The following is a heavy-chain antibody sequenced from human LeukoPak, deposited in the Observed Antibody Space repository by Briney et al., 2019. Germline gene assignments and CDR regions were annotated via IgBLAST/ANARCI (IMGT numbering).Heavy chain of an antibody. CDR3: ERDRGDRGARDSFAY. V-gene: IGHV3-9*01. CDR1: GFKFDDNA. Sequence: GGSLSLSRVASGFKFDDNAMHWVRQVPGKGLEWASGVSWNSDRIDYADSVKGRFSISRDNARNSLFWQMNSLRAEDTAFYYCERDRGDRGARDSFAYWGQGTLVTVSS. D-gene: IGHD3-16*01. CDR2: VSWNSDRI. J-gene: IGHJ4*02.